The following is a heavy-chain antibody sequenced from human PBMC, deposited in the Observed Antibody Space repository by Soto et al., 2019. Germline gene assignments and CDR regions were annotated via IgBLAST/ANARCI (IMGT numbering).Heavy chain of an antibody. Sequence: ASLKISCMASGYSSTARYWIGWVRQMPRKGLEWMGIVYPRDSDTRYSPPCQGQVSISADKPINTAYLHWSSLKASDTAMYYCARFGSLNYGKDVCDRGTRLIVSS. D-gene: IGHD3-10*01. CDR3: ARFGSLNYGKDV. J-gene: IGHJ6*02. CDR1: GYSSTARYW. V-gene: IGHV5-51*04. CDR2: VYPRDSDT.